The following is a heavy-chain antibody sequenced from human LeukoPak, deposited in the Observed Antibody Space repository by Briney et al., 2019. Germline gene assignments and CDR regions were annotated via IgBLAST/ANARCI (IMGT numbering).Heavy chain of an antibody. V-gene: IGHV4-38-2*02. D-gene: IGHD6-19*01. J-gene: IGHJ4*02. CDR1: GYSISSGYY. CDR2: IYHSGST. Sequence: SETLSLTCTVSGYSISSGYYWGWIRQPPGKGLEWIGSIYHSGSTYYNPSLKSRVTISVDTSKNQFSLKLSSVTAADTAVYYCARSSEQWLGDYWGQGTLVTVSS. CDR3: ARSSEQWLGDY.